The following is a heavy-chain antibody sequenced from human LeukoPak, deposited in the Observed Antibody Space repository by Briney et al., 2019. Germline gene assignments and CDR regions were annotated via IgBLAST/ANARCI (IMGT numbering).Heavy chain of an antibody. D-gene: IGHD3-10*01. CDR3: ARLSGELLMYYFDY. Sequence: PSETLSLTCAVYGGSFSGYYWTWIRQPPGKGLEWVSVIYSGGSTYYADSVKGRFTISRDNSKNTLYLQMNSLRAEDTAVYYCARLSGELLMYYFDYWGQGTLVTVSS. V-gene: IGHV3-53*01. J-gene: IGHJ4*02. CDR2: IYSGGST. CDR1: GGSFSGYY.